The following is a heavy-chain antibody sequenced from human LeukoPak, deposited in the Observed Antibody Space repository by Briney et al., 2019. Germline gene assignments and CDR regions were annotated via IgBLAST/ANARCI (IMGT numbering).Heavy chain of an antibody. CDR1: GYTFTSYD. D-gene: IGHD5-18*01. V-gene: IGHV1-8*03. CDR3: ARASIQLWPDY. CDR2: MNPNSGNT. J-gene: IGHJ4*02. Sequence: SXXVSCKASGYTFTSYDINWVRQATGQGLEWMGWMNPNSGNTGYAQKFQGRVTITRNTSISTAYMELSSLRSEDTAVYYCARASIQLWPDYWGQGTLVTVSS.